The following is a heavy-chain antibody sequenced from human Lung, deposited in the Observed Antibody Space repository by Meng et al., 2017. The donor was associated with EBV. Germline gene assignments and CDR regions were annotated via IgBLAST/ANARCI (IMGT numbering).Heavy chain of an antibody. CDR2: IYYSGRT. CDR3: ARGRIIGDSSGYSDY. CDR1: GGSVSSGNNY. Sequence: QVQLQESGPGVVKPSQTLSLTCTVSGGSVSSGNNYWIWIRQPPGKGLEWIGYIYYSGRTYYNPSLESRVTMSVDTSKNQFSLNLNSVTAADTAVYYCARGRIIGDSSGYSDYWGQGTLVTVSS. J-gene: IGHJ4*02. D-gene: IGHD3-22*01. V-gene: IGHV4-30-4*01.